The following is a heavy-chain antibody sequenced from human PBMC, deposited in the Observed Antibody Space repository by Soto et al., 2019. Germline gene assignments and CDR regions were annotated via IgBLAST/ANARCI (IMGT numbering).Heavy chain of an antibody. D-gene: IGHD6-19*01. CDR2: ISASGGST. V-gene: IGHV3-23*01. CDR3: AKDRKSGSGWYWDY. CDR1: GFTFSSFA. Sequence: QPGGSLRLSCAASGFTFSSFAMSWVRQAPGKGLEWVSGISASGGSTYSADSVKGRFTISRDNSKNTLYLQMSSLRAEDTAVYYCAKDRKSGSGWYWDYWGQGTLVTVSS. J-gene: IGHJ4*02.